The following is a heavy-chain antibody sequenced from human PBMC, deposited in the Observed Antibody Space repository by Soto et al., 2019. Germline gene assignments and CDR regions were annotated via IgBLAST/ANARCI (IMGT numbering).Heavy chain of an antibody. V-gene: IGHV1-69*06. CDR3: ARTDCSSTSCYTGDGVYYYYYGMDV. D-gene: IGHD2-2*02. CDR1: GGTFSSYA. CDR2: IIPIFGTA. Sequence: SVKVSCKASGGTFSSYAISWVRQAPGQGLEWMGGIIPIFGTANYAQKFQGRVTITADKSTSTAYMELSSLRSEDTAVYYCARTDCSSTSCYTGDGVYYYYYGMDVWGQGTTVTVSS. J-gene: IGHJ6*02.